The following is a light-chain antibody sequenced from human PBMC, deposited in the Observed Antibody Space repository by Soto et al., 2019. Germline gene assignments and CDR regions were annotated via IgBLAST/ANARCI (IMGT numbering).Light chain of an antibody. J-gene: IGKJ3*01. CDR1: QSVNNNY. CDR3: QQYGSSQFT. V-gene: IGKV3-20*01. CDR2: DTS. Sequence: EIVLMQSPGTLSLSPGEGATLSCRASQSVNNNYLAWYQQRPGQAPTVLIFDTSMRATGVPDRFSGSGSGTDFTRRISRVEPDDFAVYYCQQYGSSQFTFGPGTKVNIK.